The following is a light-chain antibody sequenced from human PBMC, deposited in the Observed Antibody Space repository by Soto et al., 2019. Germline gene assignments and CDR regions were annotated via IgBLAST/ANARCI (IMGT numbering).Light chain of an antibody. Sequence: ALQLTQSPSSLSASVGDRVTITCRASPGISSALAWYQQKPGKAPKLLIYDASSLESGVPSRFSGSGSGTHFTLTISSLQPEDLATYYCQQFNSYPPLTFGGGTKVEIK. CDR2: DAS. V-gene: IGKV1-13*02. J-gene: IGKJ4*01. CDR1: PGISSA. CDR3: QQFNSYPPLT.